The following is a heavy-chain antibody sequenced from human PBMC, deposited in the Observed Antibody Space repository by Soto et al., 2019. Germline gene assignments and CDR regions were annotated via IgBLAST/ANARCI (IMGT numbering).Heavy chain of an antibody. D-gene: IGHD3-3*01. CDR3: AREVYYDFWSGFNTHPYYFDD. V-gene: IGHV3-30-3*01. Sequence: QVQLVESGGGVVQPGRSLRLSCAASGFTFSRHTMHWVRQAPGKGLEWVAGILDDGSNTYYADSVQGRFTISRDNSKNTLYLQMNSLSSEDTAVHHCAREVYYDFWSGFNTHPYYFDDWGQGTLVTVSS. CDR1: GFTFSRHT. CDR2: ILDDGSNT. J-gene: IGHJ4*02.